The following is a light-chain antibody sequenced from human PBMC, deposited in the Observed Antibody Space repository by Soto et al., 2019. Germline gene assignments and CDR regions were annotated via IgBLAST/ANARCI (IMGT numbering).Light chain of an antibody. CDR2: GAS. J-gene: IGKJ2*02. V-gene: IGKV1-39*01. CDR3: QQTYRTPRT. Sequence: DIQMTQSPSSMSASLGGRVTITCRPSQSISTYLNWYQQKPGKAPKLLIYGASSLQSGVPSRFSGSGSGTDFTLTISSLQPEDFATYYCQQTYRTPRTFGQGTKLEIK. CDR1: QSISTY.